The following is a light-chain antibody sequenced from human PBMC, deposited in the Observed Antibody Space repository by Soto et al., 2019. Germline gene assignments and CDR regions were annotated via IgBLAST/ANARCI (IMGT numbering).Light chain of an antibody. V-gene: IGLV2-23*02. CDR2: EVN. Sequence: QSALTQPASVSGSPGQSITISCTGTSNDVGGYNLVSWFQQHPSKAPKLMISEVNKRPSGVSNRFSGSKSANTASLTISGLQAEDEADYYCCSHVGGSSPQWVFGGGTQLTVL. CDR3: CSHVGGSSPQWV. CDR1: SNDVGGYNL. J-gene: IGLJ3*02.